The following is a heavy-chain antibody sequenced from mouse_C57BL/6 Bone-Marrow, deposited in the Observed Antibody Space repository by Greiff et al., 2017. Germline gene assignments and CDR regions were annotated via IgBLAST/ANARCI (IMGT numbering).Heavy chain of an antibody. CDR3: ARPYYYGSKGYFDV. CDR2: ISSGGSYT. D-gene: IGHD1-1*01. CDR1: GFTFSSYG. J-gene: IGHJ1*03. V-gene: IGHV5-6*02. Sequence: VKLQESGGDLVKPGGSLKLSCAASGFTFSSYGMSWVRQTPDKRLEWVATISSGGSYTYYPDSVKGRFTISRDNAKNTLYLQMSSLKSEDTAMYYCARPYYYGSKGYFDVWGTGTTVTVSS.